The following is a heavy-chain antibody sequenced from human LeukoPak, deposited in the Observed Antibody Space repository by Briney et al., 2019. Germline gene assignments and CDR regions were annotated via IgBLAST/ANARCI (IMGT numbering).Heavy chain of an antibody. CDR3: ARDGGPGENYFFDY. CDR1: GFAFSSYA. Sequence: GGSLRLSCAASGFAFSSYAMTWVRQAPGRGLEWVSSISSSSNYIYYADSLKGRFTISRDNAKSSLYLQMNSLTAEDTAVYYCARDGGPGENYFFDYWGQGTLVTVSS. V-gene: IGHV3-21*01. CDR2: ISSSSNYI. D-gene: IGHD3-10*01. J-gene: IGHJ4*02.